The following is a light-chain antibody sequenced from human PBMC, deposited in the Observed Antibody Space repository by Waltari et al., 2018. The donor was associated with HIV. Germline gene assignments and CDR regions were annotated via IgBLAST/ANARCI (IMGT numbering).Light chain of an antibody. CDR3: KSYAGSSTPYV. Sequence: QSALTQPPSASGSPGQPVTISCTGTRSDVGGYNYVSWSQQHPAKAPKLMIFDVNKRPSGVPDRFSGSKSGNPAFLTVSGLQAEDEADYYCKSYAGSSTPYVFGPGTKVTVL. CDR2: DVN. J-gene: IGLJ1*01. CDR1: RSDVGGYNY. V-gene: IGLV2-8*01.